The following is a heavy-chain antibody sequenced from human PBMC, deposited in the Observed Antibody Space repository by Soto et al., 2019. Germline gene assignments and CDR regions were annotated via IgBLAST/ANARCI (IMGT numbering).Heavy chain of an antibody. V-gene: IGHV3-23*01. Sequence: GGSLRLSCAASGFTFANKGMTWVRQAPGKGLEWVSSISNGGGSTYYADPVKGRFTISRDNSKNTVSLQMNSLSAEDTAIYHCVKGWGTPWYLDYWGQGTQVTVSS. CDR1: GFTFANKG. D-gene: IGHD3-16*01. J-gene: IGHJ4*02. CDR2: ISNGGGST. CDR3: VKGWGTPWYLDY.